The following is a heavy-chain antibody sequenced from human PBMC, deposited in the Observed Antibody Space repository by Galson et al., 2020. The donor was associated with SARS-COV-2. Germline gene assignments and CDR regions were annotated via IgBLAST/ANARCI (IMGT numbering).Heavy chain of an antibody. CDR2: ISAYNGNT. D-gene: IGHD2-2*01. Sequence: ASVKVYCKASGYTFTSYGISWVRQAPGQGLEWMGWISAYNGNTNYAQKLQGRVTMTTDTSTSTAYMELRSLRSDDTAVYYCARTLVPAAELYYYGMDVWGQGTTVTVSS. CDR3: ARTLVPAAELYYYGMDV. J-gene: IGHJ6*02. CDR1: GYTFTSYG. V-gene: IGHV1-18*01.